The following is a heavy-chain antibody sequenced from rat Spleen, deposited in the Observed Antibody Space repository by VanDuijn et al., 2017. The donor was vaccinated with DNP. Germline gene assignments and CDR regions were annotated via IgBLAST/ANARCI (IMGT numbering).Heavy chain of an antibody. D-gene: IGHD1-9*01. CDR1: GFTFSDYN. Sequence: EVQLVESGGGLVQPGRSLKLSCAASGFTFSDYNMVWVRQAPKQGLEWVATINYDGTTTSYRDSVKGRFTISRDNAKSTLYLQMNSLRSEDTATYYCARLHTTGITFDYWGQGVLVTVSS. CDR3: ARLHTTGITFDY. CDR2: INYDGTTT. J-gene: IGHJ2*01. V-gene: IGHV5-7*01.